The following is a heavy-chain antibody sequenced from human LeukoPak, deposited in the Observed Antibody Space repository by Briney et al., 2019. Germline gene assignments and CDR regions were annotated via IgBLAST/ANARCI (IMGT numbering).Heavy chain of an antibody. CDR1: GFTFSNYG. D-gene: IGHD5-18*01. CDR2: IRYDETIE. CDR3: AKEYGYTYGEFDY. Sequence: QAGGSLRLSCAASGFTFSNYGMHWVRQAPGRGLEWVAFIRYDETIENYADSVKGRFTISRDNSKNTLYLQMNSLRAEDTAVYYCAKEYGYTYGEFDYWGQGTLVTVSS. V-gene: IGHV3-30*02. J-gene: IGHJ4*02.